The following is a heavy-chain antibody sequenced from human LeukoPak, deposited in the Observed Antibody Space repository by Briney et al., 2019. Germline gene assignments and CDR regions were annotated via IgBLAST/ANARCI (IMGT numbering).Heavy chain of an antibody. Sequence: SETLSLTCTVPGGSISSYYWSWIRQPPGKGLEWIGYIYYSGSTNYNPSLKSRVTISVDTSKNQFSLKLSSVTAADTAVYYCARAYSYYYYGMDVWGQGTTVTISS. D-gene: IGHD3-16*01. CDR1: GGSISSYY. J-gene: IGHJ6*02. CDR3: ARAYSYYYYGMDV. CDR2: IYYSGST. V-gene: IGHV4-59*08.